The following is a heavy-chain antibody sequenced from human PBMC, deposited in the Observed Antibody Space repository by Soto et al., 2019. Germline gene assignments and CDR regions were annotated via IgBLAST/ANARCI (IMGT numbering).Heavy chain of an antibody. V-gene: IGHV1-69*12. CDR2: IIPIFGTA. J-gene: IGHJ5*02. Sequence: QVQLVQSGAEVKKPGSSVKVSCKASGGTFSSYAISWVRHAPGQGLEWMGGIIPIFGTANYAQKFQGRVTITADESTRTAYMELSSLRSEDTAVYYCARDPGGFGEFVNWFDPWCQGTLVTVSS. D-gene: IGHD3-10*01. CDR1: GGTFSSYA. CDR3: ARDPGGFGEFVNWFDP.